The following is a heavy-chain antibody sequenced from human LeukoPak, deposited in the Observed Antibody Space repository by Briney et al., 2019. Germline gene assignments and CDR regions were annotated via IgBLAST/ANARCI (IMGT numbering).Heavy chain of an antibody. Sequence: ASVKVSCKASGGTFSSYAISWVRQAPGQGLEWMGGIIPIFGTANYAQKFQGRVTITADESTSTAYMELSSLRSEDTAVYYCARGLLFGELSYYFDYWGQGTLVTVSS. D-gene: IGHD3-10*02. CDR2: IIPIFGTA. V-gene: IGHV1-69*13. J-gene: IGHJ4*02. CDR3: ARGLLFGELSYYFDY. CDR1: GGTFSSYA.